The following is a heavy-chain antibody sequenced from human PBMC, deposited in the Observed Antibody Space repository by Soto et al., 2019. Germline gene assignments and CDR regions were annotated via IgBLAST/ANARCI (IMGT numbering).Heavy chain of an antibody. CDR1: GFNFGDYA. J-gene: IGHJ4*02. CDR2: LNWNSVTP. Sequence: GGSLRLSCAASGFNFGDYAMHWVRQTPGQGLEWVSGLNWNSVTPGYGDSVKGRLSTSRDNGKYALYLQMTSLRPEDTALYYCVKDISGAYSGPNYDAWGQGTLVTVSS. CDR3: VKDISGAYSGPNYDA. V-gene: IGHV3-9*01. D-gene: IGHD1-26*01.